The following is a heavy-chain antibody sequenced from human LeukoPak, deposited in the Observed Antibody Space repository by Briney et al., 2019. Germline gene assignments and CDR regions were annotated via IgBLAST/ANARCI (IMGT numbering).Heavy chain of an antibody. J-gene: IGHJ4*02. D-gene: IGHD3-22*01. CDR3: AREAPYYDSSGYSPFDY. Sequence: GGSLRLSCAASGFTFSSYSMNWVRQAPGKGLEWVSSISSSSSYIYYADSVKGRFTISRDNAKNSLYLQMNSLRAEDTAVYYCAREAPYYDSSGYSPFDYWGQGTLVTVSS. CDR1: GFTFSSYS. CDR2: ISSSSSYI. V-gene: IGHV3-21*01.